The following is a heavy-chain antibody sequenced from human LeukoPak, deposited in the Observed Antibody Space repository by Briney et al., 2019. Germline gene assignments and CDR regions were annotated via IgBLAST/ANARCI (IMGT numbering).Heavy chain of an antibody. CDR2: IYGDGTT. V-gene: IGHV3-66*02. CDR1: GFTVNNDY. J-gene: IGHJ5*02. D-gene: IGHD3-10*01. Sequence: HPGGSLRLSCAASGFTVNNDYMAWVRQAPGRGLEWVSLIYGDGTTFYTDSVKGRFTISRDNFKNTLYLQMSSLRPEDTALYYCARDRAGAQSWVALDPWGQGTLVTVSS. CDR3: ARDRAGAQSWVALDP.